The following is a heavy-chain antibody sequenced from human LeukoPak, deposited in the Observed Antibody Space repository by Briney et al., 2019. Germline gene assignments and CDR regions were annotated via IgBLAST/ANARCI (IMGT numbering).Heavy chain of an antibody. Sequence: GGSLRLSCAASGFTFSSYSMNWVRQAPGKGLEWVSSISSSSYIYYADSVKGRFTISRDNAKNSLYLQMNSLRAEDTAVYYCARDRPSYSSSWYYFDYWGQGTLVTVSS. D-gene: IGHD6-13*01. CDR1: GFTFSSYS. CDR2: ISSSSYI. V-gene: IGHV3-21*01. CDR3: ARDRPSYSSSWYYFDY. J-gene: IGHJ4*02.